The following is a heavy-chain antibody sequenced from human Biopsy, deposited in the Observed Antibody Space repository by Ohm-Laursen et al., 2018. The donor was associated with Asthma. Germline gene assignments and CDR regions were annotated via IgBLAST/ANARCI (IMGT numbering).Heavy chain of an antibody. V-gene: IGHV3-30*03. CDR2: ISFDGSNE. D-gene: IGHD2-21*02. CDR1: GFSFSRYG. J-gene: IGHJ6*02. Sequence: SLRLSCTASGFSFSRYGMHWVRQAPGKGLEWVAVISFDGSNEYYGDSVKGRFTIARDNSKNTVYLQMNSLRAEDTAVYYCASYEVVTAILPMDVWGQGTTVTVSS. CDR3: ASYEVVTAILPMDV.